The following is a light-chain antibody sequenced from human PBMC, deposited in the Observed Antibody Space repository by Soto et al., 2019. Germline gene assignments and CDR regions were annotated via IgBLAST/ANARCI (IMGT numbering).Light chain of an antibody. CDR1: QSVSSF. CDR2: DAS. J-gene: IGKJ4*01. V-gene: IGKV3-11*01. Sequence: VVLTQAPATLSLSPGERATLSCRASQSVSSFLAWYQQKPGQAPRLLIFDASNRATGIPARFSGSGSGTDFTLTISSLESEDFAVYYCQQRSNWLTFGGGTKVDIK. CDR3: QQRSNWLT.